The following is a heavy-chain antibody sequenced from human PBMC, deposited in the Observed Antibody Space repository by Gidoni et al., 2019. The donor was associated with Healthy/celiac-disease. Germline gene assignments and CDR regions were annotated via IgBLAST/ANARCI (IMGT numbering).Heavy chain of an antibody. Sequence: EVQLVESGGGLVQPGGSLRLSCAASGFTFSSYSMNWVRQAPGKGLEWVSYISSSSSTIYYADSVKGRFTISRDNAKNSLYLQMNSLRDEDTAVYYCARVAAKRSSSATDYWGQGTLVTVSS. CDR1: GFTFSSYS. CDR2: ISSSSSTI. CDR3: ARVAAKRSSSATDY. J-gene: IGHJ4*02. D-gene: IGHD6-6*01. V-gene: IGHV3-48*02.